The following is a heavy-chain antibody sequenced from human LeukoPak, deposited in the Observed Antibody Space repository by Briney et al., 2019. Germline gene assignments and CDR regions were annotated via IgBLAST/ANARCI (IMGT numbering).Heavy chain of an antibody. V-gene: IGHV4-4*07. J-gene: IGHJ6*03. CDR2: IYASGSS. Sequence: SETLSLTCTVSGDSISNYYWSWVRQPAGRGLEWIGRIYASGSSNYNPSLKSRITMSVDTSKNQFSLKLSSVTAADTAVYYCARCLNAYYYDNSGYSPEHYYMDVWGKGTTVIVSS. CDR3: ARCLNAYYYDNSGYSPEHYYMDV. CDR1: GDSISNYY. D-gene: IGHD3-22*01.